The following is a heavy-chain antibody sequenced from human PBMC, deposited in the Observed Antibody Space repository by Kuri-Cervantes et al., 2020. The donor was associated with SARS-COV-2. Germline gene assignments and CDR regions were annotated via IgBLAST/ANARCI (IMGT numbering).Heavy chain of an antibody. Sequence: GSLRLSCTVSGGSISSYYWSWIRQPPGKGLEWIGYIYYSGSTNYNPSLKSRVTISVDTSKNQFSLKLSSVTAADTAVYYCAREGLESFDYWGQGTLVTVSS. CDR3: AREGLESFDY. J-gene: IGHJ4*02. CDR2: IYYSGST. V-gene: IGHV4-59*12. D-gene: IGHD3-22*01. CDR1: GGSISSYY.